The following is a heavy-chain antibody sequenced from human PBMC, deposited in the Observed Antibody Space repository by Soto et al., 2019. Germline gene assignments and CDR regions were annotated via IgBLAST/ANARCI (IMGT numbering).Heavy chain of an antibody. D-gene: IGHD2-2*01. CDR1: GYTFTSYA. V-gene: IGHV1-3*01. Sequence: ASVKVSCKASGYTFTSYAMHWVRQAPGQRLEWMGWINAGNGNTKYSQKFQGRVTSTRDTSASTAYMELRSLRSDDKAVYYCAMDHLINVVVVPAAYYYYYMDVWGKGTTVTVSS. CDR2: INAGNGNT. J-gene: IGHJ6*03. CDR3: AMDHLINVVVVPAAYYYYYMDV.